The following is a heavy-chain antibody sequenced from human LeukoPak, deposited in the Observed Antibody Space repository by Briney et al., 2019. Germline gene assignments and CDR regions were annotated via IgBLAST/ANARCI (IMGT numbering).Heavy chain of an antibody. J-gene: IGHJ4*02. D-gene: IGHD4-17*01. Sequence: PGRSLRLSCAASGFTFSSYGMHWVRQAPGKGLEWVAVISYDGSNKYCADSVKGRFTISRDNSKNTLYLQMNSLRAEDTAVYYCAKGTYGDYPPGDYWGQGTLVTVSS. V-gene: IGHV3-30*18. CDR1: GFTFSSYG. CDR2: ISYDGSNK. CDR3: AKGTYGDYPPGDY.